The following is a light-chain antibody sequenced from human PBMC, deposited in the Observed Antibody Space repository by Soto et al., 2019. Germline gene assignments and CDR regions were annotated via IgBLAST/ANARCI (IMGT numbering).Light chain of an antibody. J-gene: IGLJ2*01. CDR3: TSYTSSSTLDVV. CDR2: EVS. CDR1: SSDFGDYHY. Sequence: QSALTQPPSASGSPGQSVTISCTGSSSDFGDYHYVSWYQQYPGKAPKLMIYEVSNRPSGVSNRFSGSKSGNTASLTISGLQAEDEADYYCTSYTSSSTLDVVFGGGTKLTVL. V-gene: IGLV2-14*01.